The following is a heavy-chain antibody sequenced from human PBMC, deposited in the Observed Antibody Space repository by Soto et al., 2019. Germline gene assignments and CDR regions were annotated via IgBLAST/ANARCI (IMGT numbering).Heavy chain of an antibody. CDR2: INVADNT. V-gene: IGHV3-66*01. CDR3: ARGMSSGWPYVFDI. CDR1: GLTVTNKY. D-gene: IGHD6-19*01. Sequence: EVQLVESGGGLVQSGGSLRLSCAASGLTVTNKYITWVRQALGKGLEWVSIINVADNTYYADSVKGRFTISRDKSKNTLYLQMKSLRAEDTAVYYCARGMSSGWPYVFDIWGRGTTVTVSS. J-gene: IGHJ3*02.